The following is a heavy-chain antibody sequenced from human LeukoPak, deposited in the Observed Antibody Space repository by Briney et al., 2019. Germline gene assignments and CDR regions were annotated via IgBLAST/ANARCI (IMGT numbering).Heavy chain of an antibody. CDR2: IYTTGST. D-gene: IGHD3-22*01. Sequence: SQTLSLTCTVSGGSISSGTYYWTWIRQPAGKGLEWIGRIYTTGSTNYNPSLKSRVTMSTDTSKNQFSLKLSSVTAADTAVYYCARVTTGGYYNCRGQGTLVTVSS. V-gene: IGHV4-61*02. J-gene: IGHJ4*02. CDR1: GGSISSGTYY. CDR3: ARVTTGGYYNC.